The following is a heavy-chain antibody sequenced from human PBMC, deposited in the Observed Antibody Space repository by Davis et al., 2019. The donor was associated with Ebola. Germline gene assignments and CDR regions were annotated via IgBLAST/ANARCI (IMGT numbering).Heavy chain of an antibody. CDR1: GFTLTNYA. J-gene: IGHJ4*02. V-gene: IGHV1-3*01. CDR3: ARGPGAAGDDY. Sequence: ASVKVSCKASGFTLTNYAIHWVRQAPGQRLEWMGWVHGGNGNTKYSQRFQGRVTITTDTSASTAYLDLSSLRSDDTAVFYCARGPGAAGDDYWGQGTLVTVSS. D-gene: IGHD6-13*01. CDR2: VHGGNGNT.